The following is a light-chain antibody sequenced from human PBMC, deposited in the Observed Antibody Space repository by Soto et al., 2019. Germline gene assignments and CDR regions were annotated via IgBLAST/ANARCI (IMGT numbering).Light chain of an antibody. J-gene: IGKJ4*01. CDR3: QQYNSYPLT. V-gene: IGKV1-5*03. CDR1: QTISSW. Sequence: DIQMTQSPSTLSGSVGDRVTITCRASQTISSWLAWYQQKPGKAPKLLIYKASSLESGVPSRFSGSGSGAAFTLTISSLQPDDFATYYCQQYNSYPLTFGGGTKVDIK. CDR2: KAS.